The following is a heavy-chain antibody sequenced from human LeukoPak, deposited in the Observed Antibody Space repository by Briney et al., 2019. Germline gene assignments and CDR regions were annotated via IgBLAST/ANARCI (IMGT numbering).Heavy chain of an antibody. CDR1: GVTFSSYD. D-gene: IGHD3-22*01. J-gene: IGHJ4*02. Sequence: GRSLRLSCAASGVTFSSYDMHWVRQAPGEGREWGAVISDDGSKKYYVDSVQGRFTISRDNSKNTMYLQTNSLRAEDTAVYYCAKVPYYYDTSGYYDWGQGTLVTVSS. V-gene: IGHV3-30*18. CDR3: AKVPYYYDTSGYYD. CDR2: ISDDGSKK.